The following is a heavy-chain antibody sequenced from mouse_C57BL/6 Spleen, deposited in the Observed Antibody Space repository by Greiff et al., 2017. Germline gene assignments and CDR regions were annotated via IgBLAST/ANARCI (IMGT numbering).Heavy chain of an antibody. CDR2: IYPGSGNT. Sequence: QVQLQQSGPELVKPGASVKISCKASGYSITSYYIHWVKQRPGQGLEWIGWIYPGSGNTKYNEKFKGKATLTADTSSSTAYMQLSSLTSEDSAVYYCARRNYDYFDYWGQGTTLTVSS. V-gene: IGHV1-66*01. CDR3: ARRNYDYFDY. CDR1: GYSITSYY. J-gene: IGHJ2*01. D-gene: IGHD2-4*01.